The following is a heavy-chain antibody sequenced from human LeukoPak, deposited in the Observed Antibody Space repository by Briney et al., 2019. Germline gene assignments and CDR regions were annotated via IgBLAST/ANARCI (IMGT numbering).Heavy chain of an antibody. V-gene: IGHV4-34*01. CDR2: INHSGST. CDR1: GGSFSGYY. D-gene: IGHD6-6*01. J-gene: IGHJ5*02. Sequence: SETLSLTCAVYGGSFSGYYWSWIRQPPGKGLEWIGEINHSGSTNYNPSLKSRVTISVDTSKNQFSLKLSSVTAADTAVYYCASRLAARPFDPWGQGTLVTVSS. CDR3: ASRLAARPFDP.